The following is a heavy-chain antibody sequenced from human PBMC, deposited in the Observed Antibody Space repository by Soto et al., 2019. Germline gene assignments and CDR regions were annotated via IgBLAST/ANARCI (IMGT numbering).Heavy chain of an antibody. CDR3: ARDDSSGYYVLPLDY. Sequence: EVQLVESGGGLVQPGGSLRLSCTASGFTFSSCTMKWVRQAPGRGLEWVSYISSSGGTIYYADSVKGRFTISRDNAKNSLYLQMNSLRAEDTAVYYCARDDSSGYYVLPLDYWGQGTLVTVSS. CDR1: GFTFSSCT. D-gene: IGHD3-22*01. J-gene: IGHJ4*02. CDR2: ISSSGGTI. V-gene: IGHV3-48*01.